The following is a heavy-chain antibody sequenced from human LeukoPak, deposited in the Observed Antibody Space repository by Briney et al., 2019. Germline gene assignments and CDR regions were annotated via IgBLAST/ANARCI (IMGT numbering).Heavy chain of an antibody. D-gene: IGHD3-10*01. CDR1: GGTFSSYT. CDR2: IIAVFRTA. J-gene: IGHJ4*02. Sequence: SLKVSCKASGGTFSSYTISWVRQAPGQGLEWMGGIIAVFRTANYAQKFKGRVTITADESTSAAYMELSSLRSEDTAVYYCARGGTMVRGVITGEYFDYWGQGTLVTVYS. V-gene: IGHV1-69*13. CDR3: ARGGTMVRGVITGEYFDY.